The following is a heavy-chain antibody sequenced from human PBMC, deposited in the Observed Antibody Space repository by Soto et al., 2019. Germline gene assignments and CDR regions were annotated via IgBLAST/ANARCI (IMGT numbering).Heavy chain of an antibody. D-gene: IGHD3-10*01. V-gene: IGHV4-31*03. CDR1: GGSISSGGYY. CDR3: ARVRVRGVNYYYMDV. Sequence: PSETLSLTCTVSGGSISSGGYYWSWIRQHPGKGLEWIGYIYYSGSTYYNPSLKSRVTISVDTSKNQFSLKLSSVTAADTAVYYCARVRVRGVNYYYMDVWGKGTTVTVSS. CDR2: IYYSGST. J-gene: IGHJ6*03.